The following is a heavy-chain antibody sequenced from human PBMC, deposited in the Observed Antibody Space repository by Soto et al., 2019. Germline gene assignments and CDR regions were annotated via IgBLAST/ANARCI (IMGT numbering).Heavy chain of an antibody. V-gene: IGHV4-4*07. CDR3: ARDCSGGACYPASFDY. CDR2: IYYTGST. CDR1: AGSISTYH. J-gene: IGHJ4*02. Sequence: QVQLQESGPGLVKPSETLSLTCSVSAGSISTYHWSWIRQPAGKGLEWIGRIYYTGSTDYNPSLKSRVTMSVDTSKNQFSLKVSSVTAADTAVYYCARDCSGGACYPASFDYWGQVTLVTVSS. D-gene: IGHD2-15*01.